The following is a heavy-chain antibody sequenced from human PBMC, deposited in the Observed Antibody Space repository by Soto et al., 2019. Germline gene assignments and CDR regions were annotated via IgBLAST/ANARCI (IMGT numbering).Heavy chain of an antibody. CDR3: ARLEGSYYGYFDY. J-gene: IGHJ4*02. V-gene: IGHV3-33*01. CDR1: GFTFSSYG. CDR2: IWYDGSNK. D-gene: IGHD1-26*01. Sequence: GGSLRLSCAASGFTFSSYGMHWVRQAPGKGLEWVAVIWYDGSNKYYADSVKGRFTISRDNSKNTLYLQMDSLRAEDTAVYYCARLEGSYYGYFDYWGQGTLVTVSS.